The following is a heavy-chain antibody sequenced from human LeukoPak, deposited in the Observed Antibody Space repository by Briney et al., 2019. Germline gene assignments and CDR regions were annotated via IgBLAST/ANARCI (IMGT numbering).Heavy chain of an antibody. Sequence: SETLSLTCTVSGGSISSYYWSWIRQPPGKGLEWIGYIYYSGSTNYDPSLKSRVTISVDTSKNQFSLKLSSATAADTAVYYCATGRSIRYFDYWGQGTLLTVSS. J-gene: IGHJ4*02. V-gene: IGHV4-59*08. D-gene: IGHD3-9*01. CDR1: GGSISSYY. CDR2: IYYSGST. CDR3: ATGRSIRYFDY.